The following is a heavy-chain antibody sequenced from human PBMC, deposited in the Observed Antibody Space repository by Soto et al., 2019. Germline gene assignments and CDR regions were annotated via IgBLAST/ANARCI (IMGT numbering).Heavy chain of an antibody. CDR3: ARMSSGSSDAFDI. D-gene: IGHD6-19*01. Sequence: SETLSLTCTVSGGSISSGGYYWRWIRQHPGKGLEWIGYIYYSGSTYYDPSLKSRVTISVDTSKNQFSLKLSSVTAADTAVYYCARMSSGSSDAFDIWGQGTMVTVSS. J-gene: IGHJ3*02. CDR2: IYYSGST. CDR1: GGSISSGGYY. V-gene: IGHV4-31*03.